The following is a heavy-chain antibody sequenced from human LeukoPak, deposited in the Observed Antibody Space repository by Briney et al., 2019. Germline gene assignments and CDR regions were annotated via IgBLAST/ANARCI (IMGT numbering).Heavy chain of an antibody. CDR3: AKKSPYGDRDY. J-gene: IGHJ4*02. Sequence: PGGSLRLSCAASGFTFGSYSMSWVRQAPGKGLEWVSAISGNGDNTFYADSVKGLFTISRDNSKNTLYLQMNTPRAEDTAVYYCAKKSPYGDRDYWGQGTLVTVSS. V-gene: IGHV3-23*01. D-gene: IGHD4-17*01. CDR1: GFTFGSYS. CDR2: ISGNGDNT.